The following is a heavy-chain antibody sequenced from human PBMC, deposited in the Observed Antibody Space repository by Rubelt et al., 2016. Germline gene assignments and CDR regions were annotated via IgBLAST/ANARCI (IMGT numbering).Heavy chain of an antibody. D-gene: IGHD3-10*01. CDR3: ARRRGDGYFDY. Sequence: VQLVESGGDLVRPGGSLRLSCAGSGFIFSSCNMHWVRQAPGKGLEWVSAIYTDERTDYADSVKGRFTIFRDNSKNTLHLQMNSLRAEDTAVYYCARRRGDGYFDYWGQGTLVTVSS. J-gene: IGHJ4*02. CDR1: GFIFSSCN. CDR2: IYTDERT. V-gene: IGHV3-66*04.